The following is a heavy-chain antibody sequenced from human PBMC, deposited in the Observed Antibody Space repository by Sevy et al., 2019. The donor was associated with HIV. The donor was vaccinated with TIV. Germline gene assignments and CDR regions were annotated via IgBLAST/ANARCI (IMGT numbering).Heavy chain of an antibody. CDR2: ISAYNGNT. J-gene: IGHJ4*02. CDR3: ARDLINSSGWYYFDY. V-gene: IGHV1-18*01. CDR1: GYTFSSYR. D-gene: IGHD6-19*01. Sequence: ASVKVSCKASGYTFSSYRISWVRQAPGQGLEWMGWISAYNGNTNYAQKLQGRVTVTTDTSTSTAYMELRSLRSDDTAVYYCARDLINSSGWYYFDYWGQGTLVTVSS.